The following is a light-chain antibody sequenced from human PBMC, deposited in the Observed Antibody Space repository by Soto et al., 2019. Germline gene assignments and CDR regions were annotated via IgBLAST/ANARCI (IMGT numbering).Light chain of an antibody. V-gene: IGLV2-14*01. CDR1: SSDVGGYNY. CDR3: SSYTSSSTRV. CDR2: EVS. Sequence: QSVLTQPASVSGSPGQSITISCTGTSSDVGGYNYVSWYQHHPGKVPELMIFEVSNRPSGVSHRFSGSKSGNTASLTISGLQTEDEGDYYCSSYTSSSTRVFGTGTKVTVL. J-gene: IGLJ1*01.